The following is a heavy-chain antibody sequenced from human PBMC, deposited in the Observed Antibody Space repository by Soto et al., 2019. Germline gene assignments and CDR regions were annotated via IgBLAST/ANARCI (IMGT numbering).Heavy chain of an antibody. D-gene: IGHD2-2*01. J-gene: IGHJ3*02. V-gene: IGHV3-15*01. CDR2: IKSKTDGGTT. CDR3: TTYIVVVPAAMRDDAFDI. Sequence: GSLRLSCAASGFTFSNAWMSWVRQAPGKGLEWVGRIKSKTDGGTTDYAAPVKGRFTISRDDSKNTLYLQMNSLKTEDTAVYYCTTYIVVVPAAMRDDAFDIWGQGTMVTVSS. CDR1: GFTFSNAW.